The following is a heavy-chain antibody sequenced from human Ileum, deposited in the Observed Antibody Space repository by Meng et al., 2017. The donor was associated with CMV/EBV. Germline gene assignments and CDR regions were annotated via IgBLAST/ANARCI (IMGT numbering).Heavy chain of an antibody. Sequence: GSLRLSCAVYSGSFSHYYWNWIRQSPGKGLEWIGEINDGGSTNYNPSLKRRVTISLDTSKKQVSLKLSSVTAADTAIYYCARGIQTFVYWGQGALVTVSS. J-gene: IGHJ4*02. CDR3: ARGIQTFVY. D-gene: IGHD2-21*01. V-gene: IGHV4-34*01. CDR2: INDGGST. CDR1: SGSFSHYY.